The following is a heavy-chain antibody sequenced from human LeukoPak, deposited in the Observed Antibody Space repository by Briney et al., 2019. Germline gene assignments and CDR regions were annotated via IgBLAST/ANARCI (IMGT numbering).Heavy chain of an antibody. CDR1: GFSVSTSG. V-gene: IGHV3-23*01. CDR2: ISVEGESA. CDR3: AQGYGNGWDPH. Sequence: GGSLRLSCTVSGFSVSTSGMSWVRQAQGKGLQTISAISVEGESAYYADSVKGRFTISRDNSKNTLYLQMNSLRVEDTAVYFCAQGYGNGWDPHWGQGSLVSVSS. D-gene: IGHD6-19*01. J-gene: IGHJ4*02.